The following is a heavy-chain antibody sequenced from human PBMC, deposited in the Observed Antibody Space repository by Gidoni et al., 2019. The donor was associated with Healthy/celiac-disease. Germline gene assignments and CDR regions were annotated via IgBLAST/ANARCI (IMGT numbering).Heavy chain of an antibody. CDR2: IYTSGST. Sequence: QVQLQESGPGLVKPSQTLSLTCTVSGGSISSGSYYLCWIRQPAGKGLEWIGRIYTSGSTNYNPSLKSRVTMSVDTSKNQFSLKLSSVTAADTAVYYCARVSPLGYCSGGSCSNYYYGMDVWGQGTTVTVSS. CDR1: GGSISSGSYY. CDR3: ARVSPLGYCSGGSCSNYYYGMDV. V-gene: IGHV4-61*02. J-gene: IGHJ6*02. D-gene: IGHD2-15*01.